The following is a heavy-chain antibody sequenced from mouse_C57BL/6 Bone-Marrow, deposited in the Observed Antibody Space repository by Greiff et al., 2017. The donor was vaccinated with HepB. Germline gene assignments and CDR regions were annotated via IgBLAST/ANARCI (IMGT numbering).Heavy chain of an antibody. CDR3: AREGYYGSHSRDY. D-gene: IGHD2-2*01. V-gene: IGHV1-82*01. J-gene: IGHJ4*01. Sequence: QVQLQQSGPELVKPGASVKISCKASGYAFSSSWMNWVKQRPGKGLEWIGRIYPGDGDTNYNGKFKGKATLTADKSSSTAYMQLSSLTSEDSAVYFCAREGYYGSHSRDYGVKEPQSPSPQ. CDR1: GYAFSSSW. CDR2: IYPGDGDT.